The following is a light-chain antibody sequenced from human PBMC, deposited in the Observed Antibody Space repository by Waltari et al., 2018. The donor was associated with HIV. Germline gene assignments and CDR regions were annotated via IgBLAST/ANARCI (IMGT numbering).Light chain of an antibody. CDR3: SFYGGSNILV. CDR1: SSDPGVHNS. J-gene: IGLJ2*01. CDR2: EVS. Sequence: QSALTQPPSASGPPGQPHPISCTGASSDPGVHNSVPWYHQRPGQAPKVIISEVSKRSSGVPNRFSVSTSGNTASLTVSGLQADDEAEYFCSFYGGSNILVFGGGTKLTVL. V-gene: IGLV2-8*01.